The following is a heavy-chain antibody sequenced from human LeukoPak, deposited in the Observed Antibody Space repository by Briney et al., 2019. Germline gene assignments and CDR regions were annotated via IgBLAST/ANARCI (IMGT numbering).Heavy chain of an antibody. CDR2: ISAYNGNT. V-gene: IGHV1-18*01. D-gene: IGHD4-11*01. Sequence: ASVKVSCKXSGYTFTSYGISWVRQAPGQGLEWMGWISAYNGNTNYAQKLQGRVTMTTDTSTSTAYMELRSLRSDDTAVYYCARDYGRDSNYWFDPWGQGTLVTVSX. J-gene: IGHJ5*02. CDR1: GYTFTSYG. CDR3: ARDYGRDSNYWFDP.